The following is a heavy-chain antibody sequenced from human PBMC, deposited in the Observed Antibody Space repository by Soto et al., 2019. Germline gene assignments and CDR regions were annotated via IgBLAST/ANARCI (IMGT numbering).Heavy chain of an antibody. CDR1: GFTLSSNW. CDR2: INGDGSAT. CDR3: ARDQCSTTTCYTVWFDP. V-gene: IGHV3-74*01. Sequence: GSLGLFFADSGFTLSSNWMHWVRQAPGKGLVWVSRINGDGSATNYADSVKGRFTISRDNAENTLYLQMNSLRAEDTAMYYCARDQCSTTTCYTVWFDPWGQGTLVTVSS. D-gene: IGHD2-2*02. J-gene: IGHJ5*02.